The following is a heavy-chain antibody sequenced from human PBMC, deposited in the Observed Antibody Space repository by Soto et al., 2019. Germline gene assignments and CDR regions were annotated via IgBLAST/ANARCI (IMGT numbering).Heavy chain of an antibody. CDR3: ARAPPDRASYFLAK. V-gene: IGHV3-53*01. CDR1: GWTETDSY. Sequence: PGGSLRLSCDGPGWTETDSYLTWVRQAPGKGLEGVAVINGSGSTFYVDSVKGRFTISRDTSKNTIYLHMNTLRGDDTAVDYCARAPPDRASYFLAKWGQGSQVPVSS. J-gene: IGHJ4*02. D-gene: IGHD1-26*01. CDR2: INGSGST.